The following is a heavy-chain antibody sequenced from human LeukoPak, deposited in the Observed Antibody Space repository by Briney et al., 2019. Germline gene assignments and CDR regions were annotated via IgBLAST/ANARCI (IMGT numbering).Heavy chain of an antibody. J-gene: IGHJ3*02. CDR1: GFTFSSYA. V-gene: IGHV3-23*01. Sequence: GGSLRLSCAASGFTFSSYAMSWVRQAPGKGLEWVSAISGSGGSTYYADSVKGRFTISRDNSKNTLYLQMNSLRAEDTAVYYCAKAYSVRRGLPLDAFDIWGQGTMVTVSS. CDR2: ISGSGGST. D-gene: IGHD1-26*01. CDR3: AKAYSVRRGLPLDAFDI.